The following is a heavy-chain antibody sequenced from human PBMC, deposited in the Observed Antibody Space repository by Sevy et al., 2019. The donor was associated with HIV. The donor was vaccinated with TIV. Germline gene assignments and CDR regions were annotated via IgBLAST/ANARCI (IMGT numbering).Heavy chain of an antibody. J-gene: IGHJ4*02. V-gene: IGHV3-21*01. CDR2: ISSSSSYI. CDR1: GFTFSSYS. Sequence: GGSLRLSCAASGFTFSSYSMNWVRQAPGKGLEWVSSISSSSSYIYYADSVKGRFTISRDNAKNSLYLQMNSLRAVDTAVYYCARDLEQLVSLWGQGTLVTVSS. D-gene: IGHD6-13*01. CDR3: ARDLEQLVSL.